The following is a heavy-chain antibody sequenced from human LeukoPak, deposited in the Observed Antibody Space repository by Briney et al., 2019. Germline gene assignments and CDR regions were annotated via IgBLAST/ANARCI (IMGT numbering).Heavy chain of an antibody. V-gene: IGHV3-23*01. CDR2: LSGSGGRT. D-gene: IGHD3-10*01. CDR1: GFTFSNSW. Sequence: GGSLRLSCAVSGFTFSNSWMNWVRQAPGKGLEWVSTLSGSGGRTYYADSVKGRFTISRDNSKNTLYLQMNSLRPEDTAVYYCAKADYDSGSYSPIRWGQGTLVTVSS. J-gene: IGHJ4*02. CDR3: AKADYDSGSYSPIR.